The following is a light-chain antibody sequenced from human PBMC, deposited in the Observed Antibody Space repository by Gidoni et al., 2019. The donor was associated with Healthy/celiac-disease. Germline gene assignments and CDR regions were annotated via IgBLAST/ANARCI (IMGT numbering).Light chain of an antibody. CDR3: CSYAGSSTWV. V-gene: IGLV2-23*01. J-gene: IGLJ3*02. CDR2: EGS. CDR1: SSDVGSYNL. Sequence: QSALTQPASVSGSPGQSNTISCTGTSSDVGSYNLVSWYQQHPGKAPKLMFYEGSNRPSGVANRFSGSKSGNTASLTISGLQAEDEADYYCCSYAGSSTWVFGGGTKLTVL.